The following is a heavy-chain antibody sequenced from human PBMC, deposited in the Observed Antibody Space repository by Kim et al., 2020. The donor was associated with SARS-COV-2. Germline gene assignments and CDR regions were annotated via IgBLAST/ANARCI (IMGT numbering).Heavy chain of an antibody. CDR2: IYYSGST. CDR3: AREIAVAGTNWFDP. V-gene: IGHV4-61*01. CDR1: GGSVSSGSYY. D-gene: IGHD6-19*01. J-gene: IGHJ5*02. Sequence: SETLSLTCTVSGGSVSSGSYYWSWIRQPPGKGLEWIGYIYYSGSTNYNPSLKSRVTISVDTSKNQFSLKMSSVTAADTAGYYCAREIAVAGTNWFDPWGQGTLVTVSS.